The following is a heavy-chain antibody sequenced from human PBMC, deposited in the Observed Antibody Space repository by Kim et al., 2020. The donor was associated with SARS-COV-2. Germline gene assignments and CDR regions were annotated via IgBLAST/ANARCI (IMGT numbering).Heavy chain of an antibody. J-gene: IGHJ6*02. CDR1: GFTFRPFD. CDR3: SRSYSSSSAGFYYYFYGMDV. Sequence: GGSLRLSCVASGFTFRPFDMHWVRQASGKSLEWVSTIGTSGETYYADSVKGRFTISRENANDSVSLQMSSLRVGDTAVYYCSRSYSSSSAGFYYYFYGMDVWGQGPTVAVSS. CDR2: IGTSGET. D-gene: IGHD6-6*01. V-gene: IGHV3-13*01.